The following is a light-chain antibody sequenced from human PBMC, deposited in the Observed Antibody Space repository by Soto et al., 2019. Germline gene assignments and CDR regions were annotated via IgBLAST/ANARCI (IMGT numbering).Light chain of an antibody. CDR1: QDISRW. Sequence: DIQMTQSPSILSASVGDGVTITCRASQDISRWLAWYQQKPGKAPKLLIYLTSNLQSGVPSWFSGSGSGTEFTLTISYLQPDDFATYYCQQYNSCSWTFGQGTNVELK. CDR2: LTS. J-gene: IGKJ1*01. CDR3: QQYNSCSWT. V-gene: IGKV1-5*03.